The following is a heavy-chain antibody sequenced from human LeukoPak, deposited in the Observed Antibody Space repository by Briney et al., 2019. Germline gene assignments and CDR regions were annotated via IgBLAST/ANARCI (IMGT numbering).Heavy chain of an antibody. V-gene: IGHV3-23*01. CDR1: GFTFNNNA. D-gene: IGHD2-15*01. J-gene: IGHJ4*02. Sequence: GGSLRLSCATSGFTFNNNAMSWVRQAPGKGLEWVSAINGGGDATEYADSVKGRFTISRDNSKNALYLQMNSLRAEDTAVYYCAKIVAGLDYWGQGTLVTGSS. CDR2: INGGGDAT. CDR3: AKIVAGLDY.